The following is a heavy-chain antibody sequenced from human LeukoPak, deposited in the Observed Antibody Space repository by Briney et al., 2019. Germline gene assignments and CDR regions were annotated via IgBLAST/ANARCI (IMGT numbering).Heavy chain of an antibody. CDR3: ASGMAGTLADAFDI. V-gene: IGHV3-7*01. CDR1: GFTFNRYW. D-gene: IGHD6-19*01. Sequence: GGSLRLSCAASGFTFNRYWMSWVRQAPGKGLECVANIKQDGSEKYYVDSVAGRFTISRDNAKNSLYLQMNSLRAEDTAVYYCASGMAGTLADAFDIWGQGTMVTVSS. J-gene: IGHJ3*02. CDR2: IKQDGSEK.